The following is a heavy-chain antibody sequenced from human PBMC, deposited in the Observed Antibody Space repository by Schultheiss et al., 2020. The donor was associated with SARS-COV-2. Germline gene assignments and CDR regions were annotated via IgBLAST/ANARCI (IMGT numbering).Heavy chain of an antibody. Sequence: GESLKISCAASGFTFSSYAMHWVRQAPGKGLEWVGRIKSRPDGGTTDYAAPVKGRLTISRDDSKNTVYMQMNSLKTEDTAVYYCSTGRTFDIWGQGTMVTVSS. CDR2: IKSRPDGGTT. V-gene: IGHV3-15*01. CDR3: STGRTFDI. CDR1: GFTFSSYA. J-gene: IGHJ3*02.